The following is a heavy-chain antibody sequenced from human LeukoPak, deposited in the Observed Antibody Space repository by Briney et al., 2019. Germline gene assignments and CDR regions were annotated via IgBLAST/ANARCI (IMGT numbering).Heavy chain of an antibody. D-gene: IGHD1-1*01. CDR3: ARVPVEDFTPTGYMDV. V-gene: IGHV3-21*01. J-gene: IGHJ6*03. Sequence: GGSLRLSCAASGFTFSSYEMNWVRQAPGKGLEWVSSISSSSSYIYYADSVKGRFTISRDNAKNSLYLQMNSLRAEDTAVYYCARVPVEDFTPTGYMDVWGKGTTVTVSS. CDR2: ISSSSSYI. CDR1: GFTFSSYE.